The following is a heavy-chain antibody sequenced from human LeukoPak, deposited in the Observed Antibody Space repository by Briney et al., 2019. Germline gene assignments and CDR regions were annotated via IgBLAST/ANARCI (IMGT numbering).Heavy chain of an antibody. D-gene: IGHD3-22*01. CDR2: INPNSGGT. J-gene: IGHJ4*02. Sequence: ASVKVSCKASGYTFTGYYMHWVRQAPGQGLEWMGLINPNSGGTNYAQKFQGRVTMTRDTSISTAYMELSRLRSDDTAVYYCAGDLSSSGYSNFDYWGQGTLVTVSS. V-gene: IGHV1-2*02. CDR1: GYTFTGYY. CDR3: AGDLSSSGYSNFDY.